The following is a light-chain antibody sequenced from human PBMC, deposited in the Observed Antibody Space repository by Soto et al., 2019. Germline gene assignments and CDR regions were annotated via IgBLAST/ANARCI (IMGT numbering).Light chain of an antibody. V-gene: IGKV3-20*01. CDR2: GAS. J-gene: IGKJ1*01. Sequence: EIVLTHSPGTLSLSPWEVATLSCRASQSVGSTYLGWFQQKPGQAPRLLIYGASTRATDIPVRFSGSGSGTDFTLTISSLQPEDFAVYFCHQDFNLPWTFGHGTKVDIK. CDR1: QSVGSTY. CDR3: HQDFNLPWT.